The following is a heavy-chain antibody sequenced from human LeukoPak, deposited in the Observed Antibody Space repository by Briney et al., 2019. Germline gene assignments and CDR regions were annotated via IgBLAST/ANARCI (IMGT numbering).Heavy chain of an antibody. CDR2: ISYDGSNK. CDR3: AREGRSSSGYYMDV. V-gene: IGHV3-30-3*01. CDR1: GFTFSSYA. Sequence: PGGSLRLSCAASGFTFSSYAMHWVRQAPGKGLEWVAVISYDGSNKYYADSVKGRFTISRDNSKNTLYLQMNSLRAEDTAVYYCAREGRSSSGYYMDVWGKGTTVTVSS. J-gene: IGHJ6*03. D-gene: IGHD6-6*01.